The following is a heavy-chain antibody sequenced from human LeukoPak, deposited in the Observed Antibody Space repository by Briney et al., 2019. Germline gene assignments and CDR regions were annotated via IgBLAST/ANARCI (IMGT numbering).Heavy chain of an antibody. CDR3: ARGLGPRLDY. J-gene: IGHJ4*02. Sequence: GGSLRLSCAASGFTFSSYEMNWVRQAPGQGLEWVSYISSSDTTIYYADSVKGRFAISRDNAKSSVYLQMNSLRDEDTAVYYCARGLGPRLDYWGQGTLVTVSS. V-gene: IGHV3-48*03. CDR1: GFTFSSYE. CDR2: ISSSDTTI. D-gene: IGHD6-6*01.